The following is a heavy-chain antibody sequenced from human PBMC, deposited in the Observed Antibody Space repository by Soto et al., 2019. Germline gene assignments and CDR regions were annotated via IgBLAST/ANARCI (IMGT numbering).Heavy chain of an antibody. CDR2: MNPNSGNT. Sequence: QVQLVQSGAEVKKPGASVKVSCKASGYTFTSYDINWVRQATGQGLEWMGWMNPNSGNTGYAQKFQGRVTITRNTSISKAYMELRSLRSENTAVYFWESVLSSGWFSNWGQGTLVTVSS. CDR3: ESVLSSGWFSN. V-gene: IGHV1-8*01. D-gene: IGHD6-19*01. J-gene: IGHJ4*02. CDR1: GYTFTSYD.